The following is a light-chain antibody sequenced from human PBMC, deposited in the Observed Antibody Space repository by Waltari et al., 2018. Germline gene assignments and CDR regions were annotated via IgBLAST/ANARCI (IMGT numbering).Light chain of an antibody. Sequence: QSALTQPASLSGSPVQSITISSTGTSSSVVTYDLFSWYQQHPAKAPNFMIHYVNKRASGLSPRFSVAKSGNTASLTISWLKAEDEADYYCCSVVDSSASWVFGGGTKLTVL. CDR2: YVN. CDR1: SSSVVTYDL. J-gene: IGLJ3*02. V-gene: IGLV2-23*02. CDR3: CSVVDSSASWV.